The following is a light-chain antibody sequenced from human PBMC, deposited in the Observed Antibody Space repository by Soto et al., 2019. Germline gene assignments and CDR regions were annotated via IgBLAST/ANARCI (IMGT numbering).Light chain of an antibody. CDR2: DAS. CDR3: QQRINWPPIT. V-gene: IGKV3-11*02. J-gene: IGKJ5*01. CDR1: QSIGTF. Sequence: EIVLTQSPATLPLSPGERATLSCRARQSIGTFVAWYQQKPGQAPRLLIYDASNRATGIPARFSASGSERDFTLTISSLEPEDSALYYWQQRINWPPITFGQGTLLEIK.